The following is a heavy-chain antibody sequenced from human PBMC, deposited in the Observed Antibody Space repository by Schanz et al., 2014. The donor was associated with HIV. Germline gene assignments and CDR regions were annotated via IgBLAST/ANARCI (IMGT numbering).Heavy chain of an antibody. CDR1: GFSFTNAW. Sequence: ELQLVESGGGLVKPGGSLTLSCATSGFSFTNAWMSWARQATGEGLEWIGRIKSKTDGETTDYAARVKGRFTVSRDDSKNTLYLQMSSLKTEDTAVYFCAWHYFDFWGQGTLVTVSS. J-gene: IGHJ4*02. CDR2: IKSKTDGETT. V-gene: IGHV3-15*01. CDR3: AWHYFDF.